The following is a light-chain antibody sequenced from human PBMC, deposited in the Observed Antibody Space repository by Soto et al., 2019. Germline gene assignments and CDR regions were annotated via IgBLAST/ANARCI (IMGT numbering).Light chain of an antibody. Sequence: DIQLTQSPSSLSASVGDRVTITCRASQSISSYLNWYQQRPGKAPKLLIYAASSLQSGVPSRFSGSGSGTDFTLTISRLEPEDFAVYYCQQYGGSPRTFGQGTKVDIK. V-gene: IGKV1-39*01. CDR1: QSISSY. J-gene: IGKJ1*01. CDR2: AAS. CDR3: QQYGGSPRT.